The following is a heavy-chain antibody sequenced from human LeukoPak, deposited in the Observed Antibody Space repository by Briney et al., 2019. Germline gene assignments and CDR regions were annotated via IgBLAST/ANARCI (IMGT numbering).Heavy chain of an antibody. CDR1: GFTFSSCW. V-gene: IGHV3-7*01. Sequence: GGSLRLSCAASGFTFSSCWMSWVRQAPGKGLEWVGNIKQDGSEKYYVDSVKGRFTISRDNAKNSLYLQMNSLRAEDTAVYYCAREAEGYYDSSGYYEPWGQGTLVTVSS. J-gene: IGHJ5*02. CDR3: AREAEGYYDSSGYYEP. CDR2: IKQDGSEK. D-gene: IGHD3-22*01.